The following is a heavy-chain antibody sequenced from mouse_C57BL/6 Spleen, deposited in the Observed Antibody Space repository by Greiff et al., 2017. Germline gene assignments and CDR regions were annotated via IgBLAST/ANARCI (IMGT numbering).Heavy chain of an antibody. Sequence: EVQLVESGGGLVKPGGSLKLSCAASGFTFSSYAMSWVRQTPDKRLEWVATISDGGSDTYYTDNVKGRFTISRDNAKNNLYLQMSHLKSEDTAMYYCARGGHYAMDYWGQGTSVTVSS. CDR3: ARGGHYAMDY. CDR2: ISDGGSDT. CDR1: GFTFSSYA. V-gene: IGHV5-4*01. J-gene: IGHJ4*01.